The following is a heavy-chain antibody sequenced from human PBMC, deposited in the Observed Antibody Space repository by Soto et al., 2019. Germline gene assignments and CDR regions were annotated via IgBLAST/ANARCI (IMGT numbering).Heavy chain of an antibody. D-gene: IGHD6-19*01. J-gene: IGHJ4*02. CDR1: GFTFSSYS. CDR3: AKTLLSIAVAGTHFDY. CDR2: ISSSSSTI. Sequence: GGSLRLSCAASGFTFSSYSMNWVRQAPGKGLEWVSYISSSSSTIYYADSVKGRFTISRDNAKNSLYLQMNSLRAEDTAVYYCAKTLLSIAVAGTHFDYWGQGTLVTVSS. V-gene: IGHV3-48*01.